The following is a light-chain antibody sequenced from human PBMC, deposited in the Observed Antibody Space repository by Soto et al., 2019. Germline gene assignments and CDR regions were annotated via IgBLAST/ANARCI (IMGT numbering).Light chain of an antibody. CDR1: SSNIGNNY. J-gene: IGLJ1*01. CDR2: EKN. Sequence: LAQPPSVSAAPGQKGSISCSGSSSNIGNNYVSWYQQLPGTAPRLLIYEKNKRPSGIPDRFSGSKSGTSPTLGIPGPQTGDVFFNDCGTSDISTRALYVVGT. CDR3: GTSDISTRALYV. V-gene: IGLV1-51*02.